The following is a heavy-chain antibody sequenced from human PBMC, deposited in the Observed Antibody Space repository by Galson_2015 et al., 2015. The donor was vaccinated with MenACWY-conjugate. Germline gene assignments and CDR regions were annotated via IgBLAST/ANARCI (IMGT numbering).Heavy chain of an antibody. CDR3: AVAIYDSWSGYSFDY. D-gene: IGHD3-3*01. J-gene: IGHJ4*02. CDR2: IYPPDSDT. CDR1: EYSFSRFW. Sequence: QSGAEVKKPGESLTISCKGSEYSFSRFWIGWVRQMPGKGLEWMGLIYPPDSDTRYSPSFQGQVTMSADKSITTAYLQWSSLKASDTAIYYCAVAIYDSWSGYSFDYWGQGTLVTVSS. V-gene: IGHV5-51*01.